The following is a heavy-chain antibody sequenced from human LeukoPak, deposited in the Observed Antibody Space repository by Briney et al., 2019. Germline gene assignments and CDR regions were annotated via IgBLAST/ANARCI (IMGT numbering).Heavy chain of an antibody. CDR1: GFTFSSYS. V-gene: IGHV3-21*01. CDR2: ISSSSSYI. CDR3: ARGLYSGYLVAY. Sequence: GGSLRLSCAASGFTFSSYSMNWVRQAPGKGLEWVSSISSSSSYIYYADSVKGRFTISRDNAKNSLYLQMNSLRAEDTAVYCCARGLYSGYLVAYWGQGTLVTVSS. J-gene: IGHJ4*02. D-gene: IGHD5-12*01.